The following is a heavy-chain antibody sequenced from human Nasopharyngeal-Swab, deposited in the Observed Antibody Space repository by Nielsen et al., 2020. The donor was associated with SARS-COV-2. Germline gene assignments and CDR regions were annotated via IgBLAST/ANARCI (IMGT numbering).Heavy chain of an antibody. CDR3: ARGVSFLDV. Sequence: SETMSLKCTVSGDFNRRGGVFWNWIRQQQGKGLEWIGYIQSSGHSYHNPSLKRRVTISQETSNNQFSLKLSSVTDADTALYYCARGVSFLDVWGKGTTVTVSS. CDR1: GDFNRRGGVF. V-gene: IGHV4-31*03. J-gene: IGHJ6*03. CDR2: IQSSGHS. D-gene: IGHD3-3*02.